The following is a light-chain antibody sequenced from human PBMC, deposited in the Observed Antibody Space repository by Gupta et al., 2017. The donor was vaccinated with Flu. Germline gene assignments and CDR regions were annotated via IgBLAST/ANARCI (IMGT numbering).Light chain of an antibody. CDR1: QIISSY. Sequence: PSSLSASVGDKVTISCRASQIISSYLNWYQQKPGRAPKLLISAASRVESGVPSRFGGSGSGTDFTLTISGRQPEESATYYCQQRDSYFWTFGQGTKVEIK. J-gene: IGKJ1*01. V-gene: IGKV1-39*01. CDR2: AAS. CDR3: QQRDSYFWT.